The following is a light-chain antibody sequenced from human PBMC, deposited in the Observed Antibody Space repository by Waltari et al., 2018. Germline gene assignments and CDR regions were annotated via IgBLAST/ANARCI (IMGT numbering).Light chain of an antibody. CDR1: QIIGSW. V-gene: IGKV1-5*03. Sequence: DIQMTQSPSTLSAPVGDRVPIPCRASQIIGSWFAWYQQKPGKAPKLLVYKASSLERGVPSRFSGSGSETELTLTISSLQPEDFATYYCQQYKTFWLTFGGGTKVDIK. J-gene: IGKJ4*01. CDR2: KAS. CDR3: QQYKTFWLT.